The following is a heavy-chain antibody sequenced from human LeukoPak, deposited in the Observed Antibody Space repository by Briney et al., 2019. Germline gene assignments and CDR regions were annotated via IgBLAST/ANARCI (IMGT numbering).Heavy chain of an antibody. CDR3: ARAPAAARPYYFDY. D-gene: IGHD6-6*01. V-gene: IGHV3-7*01. Sequence: PGGSLRLSCAASGFTFSSHWMSWVRQAPGKGREWLAKIKQDGSEKYYVDSVKGRFTISRDNAKNSLYLQMNSLRPEDTAVYYCARAPAAARPYYFDYWGQGTLVTVSS. CDR1: GFTFSSHW. CDR2: IKQDGSEK. J-gene: IGHJ4*02.